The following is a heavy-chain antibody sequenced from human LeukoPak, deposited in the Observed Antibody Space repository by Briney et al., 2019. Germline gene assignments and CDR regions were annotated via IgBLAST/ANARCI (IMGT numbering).Heavy chain of an antibody. CDR3: ARGHYCSGGSCYLNWFDP. J-gene: IGHJ5*02. CDR1: GGSISSGDYY. CDR2: IYYSGST. Sequence: SQTLSLTCTVSGGSISSGDYYWSWIRQPPGKGLEWIGYIYYSGSTYYNPSLKSRVTISVDTSKNQFSLKLSSVTAADTAVYHCARGHYCSGGSCYLNWFDPWGQGTLVTVSS. D-gene: IGHD2-15*01. V-gene: IGHV4-30-4*01.